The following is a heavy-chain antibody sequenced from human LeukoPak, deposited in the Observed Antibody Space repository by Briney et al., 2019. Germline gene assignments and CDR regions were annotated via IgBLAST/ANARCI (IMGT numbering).Heavy chain of an antibody. D-gene: IGHD6-13*01. CDR1: GYTFTSYA. J-gene: IGHJ4*02. CDR2: TNAGNGNT. V-gene: IGHV1-3*01. CDR3: ARGAAVNFDY. Sequence: ASVKVSCKASGYTFTSYAMHWVRQAPGQRLEWMGWTNAGNGNTKYSQKFQGRVTITRDTSASTAYMELSSLRSEDTAVYYCARGAAVNFDYWGQGTLVTVSS.